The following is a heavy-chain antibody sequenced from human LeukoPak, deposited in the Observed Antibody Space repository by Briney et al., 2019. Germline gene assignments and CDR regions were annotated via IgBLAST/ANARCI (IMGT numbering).Heavy chain of an antibody. J-gene: IGHJ4*02. D-gene: IGHD3-22*01. CDR2: IYYSGST. Sequence: SETLSLTCTVSGGSISSSSYYWGWIRQPPGKGLEWIGSIYYSGSTYYNPSLKSRVTISVDTSKNQFSLKLSSVTAADTAVYYCARIGYYYDSSGYYYSALYYFDYWGQGTLVTVSS. V-gene: IGHV4-39*07. CDR3: ARIGYYYDSSGYYYSALYYFDY. CDR1: GGSISSSSYY.